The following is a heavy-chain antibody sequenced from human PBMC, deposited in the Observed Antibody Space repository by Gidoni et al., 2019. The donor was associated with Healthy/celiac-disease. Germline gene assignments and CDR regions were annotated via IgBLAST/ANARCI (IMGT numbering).Heavy chain of an antibody. V-gene: IGHV3-30*01. CDR2: ISYDGSNK. J-gene: IGHJ3*02. CDR1: GFTFSSYA. Sequence: QVQLVESGGGVVQPGRSLRLSCAASGFTFSSYAMHWVRPAPGKGLEWVAVISYDGSNKYDADSVKGRFTISRDNSKNTLYLQMNSLRAEDTAVYYCARAHPFYVWGSSVGAFDIWGQGTMVTVSS. CDR3: ARAHPFYVWGSSVGAFDI. D-gene: IGHD3-16*01.